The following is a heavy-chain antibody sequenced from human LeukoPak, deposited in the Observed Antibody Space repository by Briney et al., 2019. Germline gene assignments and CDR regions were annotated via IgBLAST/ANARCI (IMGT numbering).Heavy chain of an antibody. CDR1: GDSVRTSPYY. D-gene: IGHD4-23*01. CDR3: ARHAWGGNKDFDV. J-gene: IGHJ2*01. CDR2: IHQSGGT. Sequence: PSETLSLTCAVSGDSVRTSPYYWAWIRQPPGKGLEWIGSIHQSGGTYYNPSLQSRLIMSVDTSKNQFSLKLRFVTAADTAVYYCARHAWGGNKDFDVWGRGTLVAVSS. V-gene: IGHV4-39*01.